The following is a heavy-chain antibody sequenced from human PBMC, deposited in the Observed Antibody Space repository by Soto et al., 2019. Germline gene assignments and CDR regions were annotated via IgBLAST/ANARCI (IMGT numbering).Heavy chain of an antibody. D-gene: IGHD6-19*01. V-gene: IGHV1-46*01. J-gene: IGHJ6*02. Sequence: ASVKVSCKASGYSFTNYYMHWVRQAPGQGLEWMGLINPIGGTTTYAHNFQGRVTMTRDTSTNTTYMELSSLTSEDTAVYYCARDQGIPVADYDPYYYGMDVWGLGTTVTVSS. CDR2: INPIGGTT. CDR1: GYSFTNYY. CDR3: ARDQGIPVADYDPYYYGMDV.